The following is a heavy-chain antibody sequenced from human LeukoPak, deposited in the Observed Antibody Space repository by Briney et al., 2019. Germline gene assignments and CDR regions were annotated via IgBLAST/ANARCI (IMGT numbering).Heavy chain of an antibody. J-gene: IGHJ4*02. CDR3: AKSPGYCSSTSCYRKDYFDY. CDR1: GFTFSSYG. D-gene: IGHD2-2*02. Sequence: TGGSLRLSCAASGFTFSSYGMHWVRQAPGKGLEWVAFIRYDGSNKYYADSVKGRFTISRDNSKNTLYLQMNSLRAEDTAVYYCAKSPGYCSSTSCYRKDYFDYGGQGTLVTVSS. CDR2: IRYDGSNK. V-gene: IGHV3-30*02.